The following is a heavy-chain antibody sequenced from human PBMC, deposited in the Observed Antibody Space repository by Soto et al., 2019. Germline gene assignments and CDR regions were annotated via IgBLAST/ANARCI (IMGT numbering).Heavy chain of an antibody. CDR2: IIPIFGTA. J-gene: IGHJ3*02. CDR3: ARDRLMITFGGVGDGRWFAFDI. V-gene: IGHV1-69*12. CDR1: GGTFSSYA. D-gene: IGHD3-16*01. Sequence: QVQLVQSGAEVKKPGSSVKVSCKASGGTFSSYAISWVRQAPGQGLEWMGGIIPIFGTANYAQKFQGRVTTAEXXXTXXADRELSSLSAEDTAVYYCARDRLMITFGGVGDGRWFAFDIWGQGTMVTVSS.